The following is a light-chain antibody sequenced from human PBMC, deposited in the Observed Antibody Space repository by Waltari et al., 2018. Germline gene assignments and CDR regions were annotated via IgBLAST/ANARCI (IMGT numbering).Light chain of an antibody. J-gene: IGLJ3*02. CDR3: SSYTSSSTLV. CDR2: DVS. Sequence: QSALTQPASVSGSPGQSITIPCPGTSSDVGGYNYASWYQQHPGKAPNLMIYDVSNRPSGVSNRFSGSKSGNTASLTISGLQAEDEADYYCSSYTSSSTLVFGGGTKLTVL. CDR1: SSDVGGYNY. V-gene: IGLV2-14*01.